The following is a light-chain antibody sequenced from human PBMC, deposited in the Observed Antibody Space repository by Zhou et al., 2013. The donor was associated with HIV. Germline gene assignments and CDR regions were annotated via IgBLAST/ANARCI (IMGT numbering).Light chain of an antibody. V-gene: IGKV1-5*03. Sequence: DIQMTQSPSTLSASVGDRVTITCRASQSISSWLAWYQQKPGKAPKLLIYKASSLESGVPSRFSGSGSGTEFTLTISSLEPEDFAVYYCQQRSNWPPTFGGGTKVEIK. CDR3: QQRSNWPPT. CDR1: QSISSW. CDR2: KAS. J-gene: IGKJ4*01.